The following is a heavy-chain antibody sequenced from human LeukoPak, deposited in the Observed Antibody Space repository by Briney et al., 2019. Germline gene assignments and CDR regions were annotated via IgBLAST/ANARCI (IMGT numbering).Heavy chain of an antibody. CDR2: IKQDGSEK. Sequence: PGGSLRLSCAASGFTFSSYWMSWVRQAPGKGLEWVANIKQDGSEKYYVDSVKGRFTISRDNAKNSLYLQMNSLRAEDTAVYYCAREAPMVRGDGWFDPWGQGTLVTVSS. D-gene: IGHD3-10*01. CDR3: AREAPMVRGDGWFDP. J-gene: IGHJ5*02. CDR1: GFTFSSYW. V-gene: IGHV3-7*01.